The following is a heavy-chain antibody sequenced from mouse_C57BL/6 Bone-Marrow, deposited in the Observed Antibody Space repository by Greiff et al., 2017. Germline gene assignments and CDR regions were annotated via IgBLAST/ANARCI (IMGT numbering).Heavy chain of an antibody. CDR2: IYPRSGNT. Sequence: QVQLQQSGAELARPGASVKLSCKASGYTFTSYGISWVKQRTGQGLEWIGEIYPRSGNTYYNEKFKGKATLTADKSSSPAYMELRSLTSEDSAVYFCARWGYCSYYAMDYWGQGTSVTVSS. J-gene: IGHJ4*01. CDR3: ARWGYCSYYAMDY. CDR1: GYTFTSYG. D-gene: IGHD2-3*01. V-gene: IGHV1-81*01.